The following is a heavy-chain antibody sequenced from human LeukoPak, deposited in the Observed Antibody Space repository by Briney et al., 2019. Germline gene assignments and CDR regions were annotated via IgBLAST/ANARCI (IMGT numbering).Heavy chain of an antibody. CDR3: ARDVQYYDSSGFDYFDY. D-gene: IGHD3-22*01. CDR1: GGSISSYY. V-gene: IGHV4-4*07. CDR2: IYTSGST. Sequence: PSETLSLTCTVSGGSISSYYWSWIRQPAGKGLEWIGRIYTSGSTNYNPSLKSRVTTSVDTSKNQFSLKLSSVTAADTAVYYCARDVQYYDSSGFDYFDYWGQGTLVTVSS. J-gene: IGHJ4*02.